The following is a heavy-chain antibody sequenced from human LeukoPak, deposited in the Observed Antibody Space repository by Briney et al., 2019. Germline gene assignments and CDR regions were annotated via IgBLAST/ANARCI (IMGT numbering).Heavy chain of an antibody. D-gene: IGHD6-19*01. J-gene: IGHJ4*02. Sequence: GGSLRLSCAASGFTFSSYGMHWVRQAPGKGLEWVAVISYDGSNKYYADSVKGRFTISRDNSKNTLYLQMNSLRAEDTAVYFCAKMPVSYSSGWSNFDYWGQGTLVTVSS. V-gene: IGHV3-30*18. CDR3: AKMPVSYSSGWSNFDY. CDR1: GFTFSSYG. CDR2: ISYDGSNK.